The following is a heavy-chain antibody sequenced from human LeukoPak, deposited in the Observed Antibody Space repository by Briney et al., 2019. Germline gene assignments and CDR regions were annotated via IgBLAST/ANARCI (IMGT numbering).Heavy chain of an antibody. CDR3: ARPRIAAANWFDP. CDR2: INPNSGGT. Sequence: ASVKVSCKASGYTFTGYYMHWVRQAPGQGLEWMGWINPNSGGTNYAQKFQGRVTMTRDTSISTAYMELSRLRSDDTAVYYCARPRIAAANWFDPWGQGTLVTVSS. V-gene: IGHV1-2*02. J-gene: IGHJ5*02. CDR1: GYTFTGYY. D-gene: IGHD6-13*01.